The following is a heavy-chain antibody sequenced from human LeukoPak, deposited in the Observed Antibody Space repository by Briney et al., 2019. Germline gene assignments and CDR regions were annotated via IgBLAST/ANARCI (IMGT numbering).Heavy chain of an antibody. V-gene: IGHV4-34*01. CDR2: INHSGST. D-gene: IGHD2-15*01. Sequence: PSETLSLTCAVYSESFNDYFCIWIRQPPGKGLEWIGEINHSGSTNYNPSLKSRVTISVDTSKNQFSLKLSSVTAADTAVYYCARDAYSMYCSGGSCYSGPDNDAFDIWGQGTMVTVSS. CDR1: SESFNDYF. CDR3: ARDAYSMYCSGGSCYSGPDNDAFDI. J-gene: IGHJ3*02.